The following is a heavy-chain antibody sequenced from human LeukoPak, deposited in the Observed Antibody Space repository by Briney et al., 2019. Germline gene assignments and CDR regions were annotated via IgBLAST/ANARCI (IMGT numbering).Heavy chain of an antibody. Sequence: ASVKVSCKASGYTFTGYYMHWVRQAPGQGLEWMGWTNPNSGGTNYAQKFQGRVTMTRDTSISTAYMELSRLRSDDTAVYYCARAHTDHRLRFLEWLLYYFDYWGQGTLVTVSS. D-gene: IGHD3-3*01. V-gene: IGHV1-2*02. CDR3: ARAHTDHRLRFLEWLLYYFDY. CDR2: TNPNSGGT. CDR1: GYTFTGYY. J-gene: IGHJ4*02.